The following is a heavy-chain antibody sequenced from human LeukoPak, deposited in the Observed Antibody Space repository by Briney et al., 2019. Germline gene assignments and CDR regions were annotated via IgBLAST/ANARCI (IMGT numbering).Heavy chain of an antibody. CDR3: ARTEYYYGSGSLPNGMDV. D-gene: IGHD3-10*01. CDR1: GYTFTSYG. CDR2: INPNSGGT. J-gene: IGHJ6*02. V-gene: IGHV1-2*02. Sequence: GASVKVSCKASGYTFTSYGISWVRQAPGQGLEWMGWINPNSGGTNYAQKFQGRVTMTRDTSIGTAYMELSRLRSDDTAVYYCARTEYYYGSGSLPNGMDVWGQGTTVTVSS.